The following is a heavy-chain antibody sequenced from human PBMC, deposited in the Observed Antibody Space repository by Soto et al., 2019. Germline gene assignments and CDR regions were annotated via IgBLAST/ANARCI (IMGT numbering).Heavy chain of an antibody. J-gene: IGHJ5*02. D-gene: IGHD4-17*01. CDR1: GGSFSGYY. CDR3: ARGGSTVTTTGRWFDP. V-gene: IGHV4-34*01. Sequence: QVQLQQWGAGLLKPSETLSLTCAVYGGSFSGYYWSWIRQPPGKGLEWIGEINHSGSTNYNPSLKSRVTISVDTFKNQFSLKLSSVTAADTAVYYCARGGSTVTTTGRWFDPWGQGTLVTVSS. CDR2: INHSGST.